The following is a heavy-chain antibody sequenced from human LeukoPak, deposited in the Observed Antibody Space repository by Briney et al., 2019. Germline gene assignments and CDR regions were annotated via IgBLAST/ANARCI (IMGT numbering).Heavy chain of an antibody. CDR1: GGSFSGYY. Sequence: SETLSLTCAVYGGSFSGYYWSWIRQPPGKGLEWIGEINHSGSTNYNPSLKSRVTISVDTSKNQFSLKLSSVTAADTAVYYCARESYDYGIYWGQGTLVTVSS. CDR3: ARESYDYGIY. J-gene: IGHJ4*02. V-gene: IGHV4-34*01. CDR2: INHSGST. D-gene: IGHD4-17*01.